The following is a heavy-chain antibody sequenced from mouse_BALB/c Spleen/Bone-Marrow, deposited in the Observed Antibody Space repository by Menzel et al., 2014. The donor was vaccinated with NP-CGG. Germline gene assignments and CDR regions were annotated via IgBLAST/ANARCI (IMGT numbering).Heavy chain of an antibody. CDR2: INPSSGYT. CDR1: GYTFTSYT. D-gene: IGHD1-2*01. V-gene: IGHV1-4*01. Sequence: VQLQQSGAELARPGASVKMSCKASGYTFTSYTMHWVKQRPGQGLEWIGYINPSSGYTNYNQKFKDKATLTADKSSSTAYMQLSSVTSEDPAVYYCARFITTATEYFDYWGQGTTLTVSS. CDR3: ARFITTATEYFDY. J-gene: IGHJ2*01.